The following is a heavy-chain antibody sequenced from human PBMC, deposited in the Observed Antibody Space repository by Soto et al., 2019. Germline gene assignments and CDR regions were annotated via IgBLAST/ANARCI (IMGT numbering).Heavy chain of an antibody. V-gene: IGHV4-59*01. D-gene: IGHD5-12*01. CDR2: IYYSGST. J-gene: IGHJ4*02. CDR3: ARVYSGYDYSPYYFDY. CDR1: GGSISSYY. Sequence: QVQLQESGPGLVKPSETLSLTCTVSGGSISSYYWSWIRQPPGKGLEWIGYIYYSGSTNYNPSLKSRVTISVDTSKNPFSLKLSSVTAADTAVDYCARVYSGYDYSPYYFDYWGQGTLVTVSS.